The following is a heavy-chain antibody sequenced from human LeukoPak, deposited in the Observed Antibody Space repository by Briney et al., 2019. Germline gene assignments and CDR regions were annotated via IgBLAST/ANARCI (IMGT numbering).Heavy chain of an antibody. CDR1: SGSISSGSYY. D-gene: IGHD3-22*01. CDR2: IYTSGST. V-gene: IGHV4-61*02. Sequence: SETLSLTCTVSSGSISSGSYYWSWIRQPAGKGLEWIVRIYTSGSTNYNPSLKSRVTISVATSKNQFSLKLSSVTAADTAVYYCARVTTDYYDSSGYSDYFDYWGQGTLVTVSS. CDR3: ARVTTDYYDSSGYSDYFDY. J-gene: IGHJ4*02.